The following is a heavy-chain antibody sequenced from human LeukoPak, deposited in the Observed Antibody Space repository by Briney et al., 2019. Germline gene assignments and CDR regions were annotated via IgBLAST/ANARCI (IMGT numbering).Heavy chain of an antibody. CDR1: GFTFGDYA. CDR3: TRAWDWRVSGSGSLYYFDY. D-gene: IGHD3-10*01. Sequence: NPGGSLRLSCTASGFTFGDYAMSWFRQAPGKGPEWVGFIRCKAYGGTTEYAASVKGRFTISRDDSKSIAYLQMNGLKTEDTAVYYCTRAWDWRVSGSGSLYYFDYWGQGTLVTVSS. V-gene: IGHV3-49*05. CDR2: IRCKAYGGTT. J-gene: IGHJ4*02.